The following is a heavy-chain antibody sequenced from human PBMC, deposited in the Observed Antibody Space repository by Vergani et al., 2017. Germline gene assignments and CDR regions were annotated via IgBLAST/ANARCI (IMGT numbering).Heavy chain of an antibody. CDR1: GGTFSSYA. CDR3: GSGSGELYYFDY. CDR2: INPSGGST. D-gene: IGHD3-10*01. J-gene: IGHJ4*02. Sequence: QVQLVQSGAEVKKPGSSVKVSCKASGGTFSSYAISWVRQAPGQGLEWMGRINPSGGSTSYAQKFQGRVTMTRDTSTSTVYMELSSLRSEDTAVYYCGSGSGELYYFDYWGQGTLVTVSS. V-gene: IGHV1-46*01.